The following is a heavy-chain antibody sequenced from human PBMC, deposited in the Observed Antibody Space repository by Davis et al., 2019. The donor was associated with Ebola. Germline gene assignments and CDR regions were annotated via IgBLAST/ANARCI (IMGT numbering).Heavy chain of an antibody. CDR3: AKGNYGSGTW. J-gene: IGHJ4*02. V-gene: IGHV3-43*02. CDR1: GFTFDDYA. D-gene: IGHD3-10*01. CDR2: ISGDGGST. Sequence: GESLKISCAASGFTFDDYAMHWVRQAPGKGLEWVSLISGDGGSTYYADSVKGRFTISRDNSKNSLYLQMNSLRTEDTALYYCAKGNYGSGTWWGQGTLVTVSS.